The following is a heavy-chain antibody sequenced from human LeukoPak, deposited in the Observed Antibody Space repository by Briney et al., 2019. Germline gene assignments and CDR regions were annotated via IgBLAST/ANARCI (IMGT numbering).Heavy chain of an antibody. D-gene: IGHD2-2*01. Sequence: NPSQTLSLTCTVSGGSISSGSYYWSWIRQPPGKGLEWIGYIYYSGSTYYNPSLKSRVTISVDTSKNQFSLKLSSVTAADTAVYYCARDLRRSGPAAYFDYWGQGTLVTVSS. CDR3: ARDLRRSGPAAYFDY. CDR2: IYYSGST. V-gene: IGHV4-30-4*08. J-gene: IGHJ4*02. CDR1: GGSISSGSYY.